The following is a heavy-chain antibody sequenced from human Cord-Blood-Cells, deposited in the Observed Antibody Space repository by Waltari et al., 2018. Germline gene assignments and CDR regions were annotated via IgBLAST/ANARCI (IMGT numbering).Heavy chain of an antibody. D-gene: IGHD6-6*01. V-gene: IGHV1-24*01. CDR3: ATDQIAARPGYYYYYYMDV. CDR1: GYTLTDLS. J-gene: IGHJ6*03. Sequence: QVQLVQSGAEVKKPGASVKVSCKVSGYTLTDLSMPWVRQAPGKGLEWMGGFDPEDGETIYAQKFQGRVTMTEDTSTDTAYMELSSLRSEDTAVYYCATDQIAARPGYYYYYYMDVWGKGTTVTVSS. CDR2: FDPEDGET.